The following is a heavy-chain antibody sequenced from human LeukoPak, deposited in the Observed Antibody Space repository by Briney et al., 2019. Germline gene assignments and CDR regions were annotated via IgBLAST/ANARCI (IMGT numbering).Heavy chain of an antibody. V-gene: IGHV3-23*01. CDR1: GFTFSNYA. J-gene: IGHJ4*02. CDR3: ARGSGYYTGDF. D-gene: IGHD3-22*01. Sequence: GGSLRLSCGASGFTFSNYAMSWVRQAPGKGLEWVSGISGSGGSTYYADSVKGRFTISRDNSKNTLYLQMNSLRTEDTAVFYCARGSGYYTGDFWGQGALVTVSS. CDR2: ISGSGGST.